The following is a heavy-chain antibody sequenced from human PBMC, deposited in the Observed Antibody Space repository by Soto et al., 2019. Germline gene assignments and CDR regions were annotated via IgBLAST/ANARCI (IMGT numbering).Heavy chain of an antibody. V-gene: IGHV2-5*01. J-gene: IGHJ5*02. D-gene: IGHD2-15*01. Sequence: QITLRESGPTLVKPTQTLTLTCSFSGFSLTTVSVAVGWIRQPPGRALERFSLIYGNGDKYYTPSLNNRLTITQDNSKKQLVLKMTNMDPVDTATYYCTHRRNSCSGGTCHVCFYHWGQGSLVTVSS. CDR3: THRRNSCSGGTCHVCFYH. CDR1: GFSLTTVSVA. CDR2: IYGNGDK.